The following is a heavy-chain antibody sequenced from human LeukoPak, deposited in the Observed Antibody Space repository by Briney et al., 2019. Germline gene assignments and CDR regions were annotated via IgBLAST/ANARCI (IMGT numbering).Heavy chain of an antibody. J-gene: IGHJ4*02. CDR3: ARYRTGSPFYDSSFDY. D-gene: IGHD3-22*01. CDR1: GFTFSNYW. V-gene: IGHV3-7*01. Sequence: GGSLRLSCAASGFTFSNYWMSWVRQAPGKGLEWVANIKQDGSEKYYVDSVKGRFTISRDNAKNSLYLQMNSLRAEDTAVFYCARYRTGSPFYDSSFDYWGQGTLVTVSS. CDR2: IKQDGSEK.